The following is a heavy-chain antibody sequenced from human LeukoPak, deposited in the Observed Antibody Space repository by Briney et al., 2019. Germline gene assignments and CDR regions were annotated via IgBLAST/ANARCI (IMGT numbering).Heavy chain of an antibody. D-gene: IGHD2-2*01. CDR2: MNPNSGNT. CDR3: ARALLGYCSSTSCYVNYYYGMDV. CDR1: GYTFTSYD. Sequence: GASVKVSCKASGYTFTSYDINWVRQATGQGLEWMGWMNPNSGNTGYAQKFQGRVTMTRNTPIGTAYMELSSLRSEDTAVYYCARALLGYCSSTSCYVNYYYGMDVWGQGTTVTVSS. V-gene: IGHV1-8*01. J-gene: IGHJ6*02.